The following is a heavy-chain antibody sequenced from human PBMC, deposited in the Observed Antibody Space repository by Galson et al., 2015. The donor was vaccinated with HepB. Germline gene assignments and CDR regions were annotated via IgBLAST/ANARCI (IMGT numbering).Heavy chain of an antibody. Sequence: QSGAEVKKPGESLRISCKGSGYSFTNYWITWVRQMPGKGLEWMGRIDPSDSYTNYSPPFQGHVTISADKSISTAYLQWSSLKASDTAMYYCASSSGGYYDSSGYYDFWGQGTLVTISS. CDR3: ASSSGGYYDSSGYYDF. D-gene: IGHD3-22*01. CDR1: GYSFTNYW. CDR2: IDPSDSYT. J-gene: IGHJ4*02. V-gene: IGHV5-10-1*01.